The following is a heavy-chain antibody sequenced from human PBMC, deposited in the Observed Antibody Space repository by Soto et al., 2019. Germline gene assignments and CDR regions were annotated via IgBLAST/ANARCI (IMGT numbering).Heavy chain of an antibody. CDR2: INSDVSIT. CDR3: ARGLRGYNGMDV. D-gene: IGHD6-13*01. V-gene: IGHV3-74*01. Sequence: GGSLRLSCAASGFTFSSYWMHWVRQAPGKGLVWVSRINSDVSITNYADSVKGRFTISRDNAKNTLYLQMNSLRAEDTAVYYCARGLRGYNGMDVWGQGTTVTVS. J-gene: IGHJ6*02. CDR1: GFTFSSYW.